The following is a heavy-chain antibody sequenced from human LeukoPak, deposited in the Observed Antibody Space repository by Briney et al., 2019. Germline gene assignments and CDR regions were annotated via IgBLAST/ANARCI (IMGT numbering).Heavy chain of an antibody. J-gene: IGHJ3*02. CDR1: GGSISSYY. CDR3: ARAAALNAFDI. V-gene: IGHV4-59*01. CDR2: IYYSGST. Sequence: SETLSLTCTVSGGSISSYYWSWIRQPAGKGLEWIGDIYYSGSTNYNPSLKSRVTISVDTSKNQFSLKLSSVTAADTAVYYCARAAALNAFDIWGQGTMVTVSS. D-gene: IGHD2-2*01.